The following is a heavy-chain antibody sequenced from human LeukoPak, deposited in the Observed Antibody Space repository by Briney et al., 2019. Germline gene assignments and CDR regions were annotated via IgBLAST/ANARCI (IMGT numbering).Heavy chain of an antibody. CDR2: ISSSSSYI. CDR1: GFTFTSYY. J-gene: IGHJ4*02. CDR3: ASRYSSSSDPPY. D-gene: IGHD6-6*01. Sequence: AGGSLRLTCAASGFTFTSYYMSWIRQAPGKGLEWVSSISSSSSYIYYADSVKGRFTISRDNAKNSLYLQMNSLRAEDTAVYYCASRYSSSSDPPYWGQGTLVTVSS. V-gene: IGHV3-21*01.